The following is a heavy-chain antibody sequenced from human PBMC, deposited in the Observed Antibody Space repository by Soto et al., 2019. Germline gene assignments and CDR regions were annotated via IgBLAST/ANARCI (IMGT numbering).Heavy chain of an antibody. CDR3: AREGKVVPAASEPDY. Sequence: QVQLQESGPGLVKPSQTLSLTCTVSGGSISSGGYYWSWIRQHPGKGLEWIGYIYYSGSTYYNPSLKSRVTISVDTSKNQFSLKLSSVTVADTAVYYCAREGKVVPAASEPDYWGQGTLVTVSS. CDR1: GGSISSGGYY. D-gene: IGHD2-2*01. V-gene: IGHV4-31*03. J-gene: IGHJ4*02. CDR2: IYYSGST.